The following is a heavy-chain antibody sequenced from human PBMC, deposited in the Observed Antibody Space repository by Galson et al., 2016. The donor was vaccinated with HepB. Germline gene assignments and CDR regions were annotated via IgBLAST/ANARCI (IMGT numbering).Heavy chain of an antibody. CDR2: INHSGST. V-gene: IGHV4-34*01. CDR1: GGSFSGHY. CDR3: ARGLDTAMAP. J-gene: IGHJ5*02. Sequence: ETLSLTCAVHGGSFSGHYWSWIRQPPGKGLEWIGEINHSGSTSYNPSLKSRVTISVDTSKNHLSLKLNSVTVADTAVYYCARGLDTAMAPWGQGTLVTVSS. D-gene: IGHD5-18*01.